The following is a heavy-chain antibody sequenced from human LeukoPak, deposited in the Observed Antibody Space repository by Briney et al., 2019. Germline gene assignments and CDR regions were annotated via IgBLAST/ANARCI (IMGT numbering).Heavy chain of an antibody. CDR3: AREGNDYYYDQ. D-gene: IGHD3-16*01. V-gene: IGHV3-21*01. CDR2: ITGDCKYI. J-gene: IGHJ4*02. Sequence: PGGSLRLSCAASGFIFKTYNMTWVRQAPGKGLEWVSSITGDCKYITYADSVKGRFTISRDNAKNSLYLQVASLRGDDTATYYCAREGNDYYYDQWGQGTLVTVSP. CDR1: GFIFKTYN.